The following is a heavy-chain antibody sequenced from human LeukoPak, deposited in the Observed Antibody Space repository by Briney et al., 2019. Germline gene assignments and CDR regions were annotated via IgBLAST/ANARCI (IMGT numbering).Heavy chain of an antibody. CDR2: ISYDGSNK. CDR3: AKDGSGYFDY. V-gene: IGHV3-30*18. CDR1: GFTFSSYG. J-gene: IGHJ4*02. Sequence: GGSLRLSCAASGFTFSSYGMHWVRQAPGKGLEWVAVISYDGSNKYYADSVKGRFTISRDNSKNTLYLQMNSLRAEDTALYYCAKDGSGYFDYWGEGSLVTVSS. D-gene: IGHD2-15*01.